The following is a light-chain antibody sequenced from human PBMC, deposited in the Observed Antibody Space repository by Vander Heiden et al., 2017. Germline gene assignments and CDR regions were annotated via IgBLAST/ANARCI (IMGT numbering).Light chain of an antibody. CDR3: QVWDSSSDLYVV. V-gene: IGLV3-21*03. Sequence: SYVLTQPPPWSVVPGKAARVTCGGNNIGSKSVHRYQQKPGQAPVLVVYDDSDRPSGIPERFSGSNSGNTATLTISRVEAGDEADYYCQVWDSSSDLYVVFGGGTKLTVL. J-gene: IGLJ2*01. CDR1: NIGSKS. CDR2: DDS.